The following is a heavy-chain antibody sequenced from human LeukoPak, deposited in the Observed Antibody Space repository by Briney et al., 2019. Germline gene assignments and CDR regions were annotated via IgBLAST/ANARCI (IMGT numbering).Heavy chain of an antibody. J-gene: IGHJ4*02. V-gene: IGHV4-59*01. CDR2: TSDSGNT. CDR1: GGFIRNYY. CDR3: ARWHSQGRYFDY. D-gene: IGHD2-21*01. Sequence: SETLSLTCTVSGGFIRNYYWNWIRQPPGKGLEWIGYTSDSGNTDYKPSLKSRVTISVDTSKNQFSLKLTSATAVDTAVYYCARWHSQGRYFDYWGQGALVTVSS.